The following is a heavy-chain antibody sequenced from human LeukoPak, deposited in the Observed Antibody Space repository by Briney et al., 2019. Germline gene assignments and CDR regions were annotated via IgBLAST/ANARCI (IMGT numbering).Heavy chain of an antibody. V-gene: IGHV3-23*01. CDR1: GFTFSSYA. CDR3: ARVEACSSTSCYFTYYYYMDV. D-gene: IGHD2-2*01. CDR2: ISGSGGST. J-gene: IGHJ6*03. Sequence: GGSLRLSCAASGFTFSSYAMSWVRQAPGKGLEWVSAISGSGGSTYYADSVKGRFTISRDNAKNSLYLQMNSLRAEDTALYYCARVEACSSTSCYFTYYYYMDVWGKGTTVTVSS.